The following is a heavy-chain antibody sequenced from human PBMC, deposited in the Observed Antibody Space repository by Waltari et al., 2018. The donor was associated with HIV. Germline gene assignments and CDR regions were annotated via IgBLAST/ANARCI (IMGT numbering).Heavy chain of an antibody. CDR2: IWYDGSNK. CDR3: ARDYVRRLDY. D-gene: IGHD3-10*02. J-gene: IGHJ4*02. V-gene: IGHV3-33*01. Sequence: QVQLVDSGGGVVQPGRSLRLSCAASGFTFSSYGMHWVRQAPGKGWEWVAVIWYDGSNKYYADSVKGRFTISRDNSKNTLYLQMNSLRAEDTAVYYCARDYVRRLDYWGQGTLVTVSS. CDR1: GFTFSSYG.